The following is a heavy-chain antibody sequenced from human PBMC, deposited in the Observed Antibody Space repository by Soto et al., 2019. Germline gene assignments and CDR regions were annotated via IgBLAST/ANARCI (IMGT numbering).Heavy chain of an antibody. CDR3: ARDAPGVAPY. CDR2: INYRGST. Sequence: QVQLQESGPGLVRPSQTLSLICTVSGGSINSGDSYWNWIRQHPEKGLEWIGYINYRGSTFYNPYLKSRIIISVYTSKNQFSLKLSSVTAADTAVYYCARDAPGVAPYWGQGTLVTVSS. CDR1: GGSINSGDSY. D-gene: IGHD2-15*01. J-gene: IGHJ4*02. V-gene: IGHV4-31*03.